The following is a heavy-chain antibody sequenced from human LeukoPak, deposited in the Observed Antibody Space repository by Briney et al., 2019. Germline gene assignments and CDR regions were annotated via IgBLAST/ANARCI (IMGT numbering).Heavy chain of an antibody. J-gene: IGHJ4*02. Sequence: PGGSLRLSCAASGFTLSSYEMNWVRQAPGKGLEWVGFIRSKAFGGTTEYAASVKGRFTISRDDSKSIAYLQMNSLRIEDTAVYYCTHSGRDGYNSNYWGQGTLVTVSS. CDR2: IRSKAFGGTT. CDR3: THSGRDGYNSNY. CDR1: GFTLSSYE. D-gene: IGHD5-24*01. V-gene: IGHV3-49*04.